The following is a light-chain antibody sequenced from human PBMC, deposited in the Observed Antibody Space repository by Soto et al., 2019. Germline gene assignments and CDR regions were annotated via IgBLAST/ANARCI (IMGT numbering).Light chain of an antibody. V-gene: IGLV2-8*01. CDR3: SSYAGSDNTHV. J-gene: IGLJ1*01. CDR2: EVT. Sequence: LTQPPSASWAPGQSVTISCTGTSGDVCGYDYVSWYQQHPGKAPKLMIYEVTKRPLGVPDRFSGSKSGNTASLTVSGLQAEDEADYYCSSYAGSDNTHVFGTGTKVTVL. CDR1: SGDVCGYDY.